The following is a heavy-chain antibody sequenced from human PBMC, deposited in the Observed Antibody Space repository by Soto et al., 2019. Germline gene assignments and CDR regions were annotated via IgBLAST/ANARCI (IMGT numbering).Heavy chain of an antibody. CDR2: VYTSGST. Sequence: QVQLQESGPGLVKPSETLSLTCNVSGSSMTKYYWSWIRQPAGKGLEWIGRVYTSGSTNYNPSLKSRVTMSIDTSNNHFSLRLNSVTAADTAVYYCARTVGAAYYFDFWGQGTLVTVSS. V-gene: IGHV4-4*07. J-gene: IGHJ4*02. CDR1: GSSMTKYY. CDR3: ARTVGAAYYFDF. D-gene: IGHD1-26*01.